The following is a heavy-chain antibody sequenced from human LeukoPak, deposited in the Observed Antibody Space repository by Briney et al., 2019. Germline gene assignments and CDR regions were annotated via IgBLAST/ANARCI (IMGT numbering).Heavy chain of an antibody. CDR3: ARVRSITMVRGVMTGAFDI. CDR2: IYYSGST. J-gene: IGHJ3*02. CDR1: GGSISSYY. Sequence: SETLSLTCSVSGGSISSYYWCWIRQPPGKGLEWIGYIYYSGSTNYNPSLKSRVTISVDTSKNQFSLKLSSVTAADTAVYYCARVRSITMVRGVMTGAFDIWGQGTMVTVSS. V-gene: IGHV4-59*01. D-gene: IGHD3-10*01.